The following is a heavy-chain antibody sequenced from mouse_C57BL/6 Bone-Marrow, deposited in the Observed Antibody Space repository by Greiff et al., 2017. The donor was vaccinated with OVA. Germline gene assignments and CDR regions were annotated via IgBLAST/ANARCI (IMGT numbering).Heavy chain of an antibody. Sequence: QVQLQQPGAELVKPGASVKLSCKASGYTFTSYWMQWVKQRPGQGLEWIGEIDPSDSYTNYNQKFKGKATLTVDTSSSTAYMQLSSLTSEDSAVYYCARGYGSRVSPYWGQGTTLTVSS. CDR1: GYTFTSYW. J-gene: IGHJ2*01. V-gene: IGHV1-50*01. CDR3: ARGYGSRVSPY. D-gene: IGHD1-1*01. CDR2: IDPSDSYT.